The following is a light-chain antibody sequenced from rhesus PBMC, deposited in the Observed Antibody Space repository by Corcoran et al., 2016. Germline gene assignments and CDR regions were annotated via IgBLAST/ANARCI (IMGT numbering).Light chain of an antibody. CDR2: KAS. V-gene: IGKV1-22*01. CDR1: QGISSW. J-gene: IGKJ4*01. Sequence: DIQMTQSPSSLSASVGDTVTITCRASQGISSWFAWYQQKPGKAPKLLIYKASRLQSGVPSRVSGSGSGTDFTLTISSLQSEGFATYYFQTYSSRPLTFGGGTKVELK. CDR3: QTYSSRPLT.